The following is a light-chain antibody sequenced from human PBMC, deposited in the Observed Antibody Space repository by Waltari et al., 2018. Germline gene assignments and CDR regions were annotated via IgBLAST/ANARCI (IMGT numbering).Light chain of an antibody. CDR3: ATWDDNLTGVV. J-gene: IGLJ2*01. V-gene: IGLV1-44*01. CDR2: SNN. Sequence: QSVLTQPPSASGTPGQRVTISCSGSSSNIGNNPINWYHQLPGTAPKLLTYSNNQRPSGVPDRFSGSKSDTSASLTISGLQSEDEADYYCATWDDNLTGVVFGGGTKLTV. CDR1: SSNIGNNP.